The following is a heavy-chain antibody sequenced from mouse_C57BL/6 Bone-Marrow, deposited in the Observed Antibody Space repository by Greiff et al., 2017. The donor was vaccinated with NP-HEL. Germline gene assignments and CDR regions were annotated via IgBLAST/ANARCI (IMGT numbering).Heavy chain of an antibody. J-gene: IGHJ3*01. Sequence: QVQLKESGAELVKPGASVKLSCKASGYTFTEYTIHWVKQRSGQGLEWIGWFYPGSGSIKYNEKFKDKATLTADKSSSTVYMELSRLTSEDSAVYFCARHEGGQLRSLAWFAYWGQGTLVTVSA. D-gene: IGHD3-2*02. CDR1: GYTFTEYT. CDR3: ARHEGGQLRSLAWFAY. CDR2: FYPGSGSI. V-gene: IGHV1-62-2*01.